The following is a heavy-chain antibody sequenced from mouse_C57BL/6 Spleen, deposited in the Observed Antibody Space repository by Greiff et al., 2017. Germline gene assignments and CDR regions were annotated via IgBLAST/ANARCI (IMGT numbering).Heavy chain of an antibody. CDR3: ARGSPYGNYDY. V-gene: IGHV1-50*01. J-gene: IGHJ2*01. Sequence: QVQLQQSGAELVKPGASVKLSCKASGYTFTSYWMQWVKQRPGQGLEWIGEIDPSDSYTNYNQKFKGKATLTVNKSSSTAYMELRSLTSEDSTVYYCARGSPYGNYDYWGQGTTLTVSS. CDR2: IDPSDSYT. D-gene: IGHD2-1*01. CDR1: GYTFTSYW.